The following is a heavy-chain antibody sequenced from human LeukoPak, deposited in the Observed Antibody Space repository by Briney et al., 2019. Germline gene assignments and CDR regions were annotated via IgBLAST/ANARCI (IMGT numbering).Heavy chain of an antibody. J-gene: IGHJ5*02. CDR2: MYYTGAT. CDR3: AREGLGELSKWFDT. CDR1: GGSISSYY. D-gene: IGHD3-10*01. V-gene: IGHV4-59*01. Sequence: PSETLSLTCTVSGGSISSYYWSWIRQPPGKGLEWIGYMYYTGATNYNPSLKSRVTISVDTSKNQFSLKVNSMTAADTAIYYCAREGLGELSKWFDTWGQGALVTVSS.